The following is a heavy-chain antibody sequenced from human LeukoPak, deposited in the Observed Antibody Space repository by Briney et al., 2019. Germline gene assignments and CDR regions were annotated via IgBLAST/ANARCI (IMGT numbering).Heavy chain of an antibody. V-gene: IGHV3-33*08. D-gene: IGHD2-2*01. CDR3: ARDAFQGYQFDP. J-gene: IGHJ5*02. Sequence: PGRFLRLSCAASGFTFSSYAMHWVRQAPGKGLEWVAVIWYDGSNKYYADSVKGRFTISRDNSKNTLYLQMNSLRAEDTAVYYCARDAFQGYQFDPWGQGTLVTVSS. CDR1: GFTFSSYA. CDR2: IWYDGSNK.